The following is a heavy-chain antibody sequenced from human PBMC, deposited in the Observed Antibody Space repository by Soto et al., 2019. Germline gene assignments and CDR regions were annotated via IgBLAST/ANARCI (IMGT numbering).Heavy chain of an antibody. CDR1: GFAFSSHW. CDR3: VRDPDQYSYYGLDV. CDR2: INSDGTIT. D-gene: IGHD2-15*01. Sequence: EVQLVESGGDFVQPGGSLRLSCVASGFAFSSHWMYWVRQAPGKGLVWISRINSDGTITTYADSVNGRFTISRDNAKNTLYLQMNSLRVEDTALYYCVRDPDQYSYYGLDVWGQGTTVIVS. V-gene: IGHV3-74*01. J-gene: IGHJ6*02.